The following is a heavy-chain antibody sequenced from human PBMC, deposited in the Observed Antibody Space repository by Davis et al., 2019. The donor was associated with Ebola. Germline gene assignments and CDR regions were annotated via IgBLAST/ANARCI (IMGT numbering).Heavy chain of an antibody. Sequence: GESLKISCATSGFSFSDFWMSWVRQAPGKGPEWVATMDQHQRETFYVDSVKGRFTTSRDNARNSMYLQMNSLRDDDTAVYFCVRSDAKTPHRHYLDKWGQGSLVTVSS. CDR1: GFSFSDFW. CDR2: MDQHQRET. J-gene: IGHJ4*02. D-gene: IGHD1-26*01. CDR3: VRSDAKTPHRHYLDK. V-gene: IGHV3-7*01.